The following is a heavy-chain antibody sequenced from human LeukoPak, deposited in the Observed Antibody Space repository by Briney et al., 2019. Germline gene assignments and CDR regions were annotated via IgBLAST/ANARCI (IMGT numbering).Heavy chain of an antibody. V-gene: IGHV4-39*07. Sequence: PSETLSLTCTVSGGSISSSTDFWGWIRQPPGKGLEWIGTIHYGGSTYYNPSLKSRVTISVHTSKNQFSLRLSSVTAADTAVYYCARESLTWLQSRTSWFDPWGQGTLVTVSS. CDR1: GGSISSSTDF. D-gene: IGHD5-24*01. CDR3: ARESLTWLQSRTSWFDP. J-gene: IGHJ5*02. CDR2: IHYGGST.